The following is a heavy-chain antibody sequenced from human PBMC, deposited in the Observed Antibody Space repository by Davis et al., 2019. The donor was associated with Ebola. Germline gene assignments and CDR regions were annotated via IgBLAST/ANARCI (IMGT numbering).Heavy chain of an antibody. Sequence: GGSLRLSCAASGFTFSSYGMHWVRQAPGKGLEWVSVIYGGGTPYYADSVKGRFIISRDNSKNTLYLQMNSLRAEDTAVYYCVRGSDYGGGSWDGMDVWGKGTTVIVSS. CDR1: GFTFSSYG. CDR3: VRGSDYGGGSWDGMDV. CDR2: IYGGGTP. D-gene: IGHD4-23*01. V-gene: IGHV3-NL1*01. J-gene: IGHJ6*04.